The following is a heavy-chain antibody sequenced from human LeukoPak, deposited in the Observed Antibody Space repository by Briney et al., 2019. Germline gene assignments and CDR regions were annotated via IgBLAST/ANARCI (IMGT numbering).Heavy chain of an antibody. D-gene: IGHD3-22*01. CDR1: GFTFSNAW. J-gene: IGHJ5*02. V-gene: IGHV3-15*07. Sequence: GGSLRLSCATSGFTFSNAWMNWVRQAPGKGLEWVGRIRSNSDGGTIDYAAPVKGRFTLSRDDSKTTLYLQMNSLQTEGTAVYYCATDFYDSTWGQGTLVTVSS. CDR3: ATDFYDST. CDR2: IRSNSDGGTI.